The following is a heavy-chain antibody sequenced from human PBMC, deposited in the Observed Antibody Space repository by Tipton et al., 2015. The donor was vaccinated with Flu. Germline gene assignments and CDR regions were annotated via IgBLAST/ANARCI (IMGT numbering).Heavy chain of an antibody. CDR3: ARERAQQLVLDDAFDI. J-gene: IGHJ3*02. CDR1: GGTFSSYA. D-gene: IGHD6-13*01. CDR2: IIPIFGTA. Sequence: QLVQSGAEVKKPGSSVKVSCKASGGTFSSYAISWVRQAPRQGLEWMGGIIPIFGTANYAQKFQGRVTITADESTSTAYMELSSLRSEDTAVYYCARERAQQLVLDDAFDIWGQGTMVTVSS. V-gene: IGHV1-69*01.